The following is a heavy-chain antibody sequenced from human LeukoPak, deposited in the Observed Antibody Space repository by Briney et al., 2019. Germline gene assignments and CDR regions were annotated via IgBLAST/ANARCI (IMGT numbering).Heavy chain of an antibody. J-gene: IGHJ6*02. Sequence: GGSLRLSCAASGFTFSTYWMHWVRQAPGKGLVWVSRINSDGGSTTYAGSVKGRFTISRDNAKNMLYLQMNSLRAEDTAVYYCARDRFFGMDVWGQGTTVTVSS. CDR2: INSDGGST. V-gene: IGHV3-74*01. CDR1: GFTFSTYW. CDR3: ARDRFFGMDV.